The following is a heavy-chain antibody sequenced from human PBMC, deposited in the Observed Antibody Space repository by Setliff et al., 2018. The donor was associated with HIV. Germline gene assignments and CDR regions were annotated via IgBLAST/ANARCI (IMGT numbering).Heavy chain of an antibody. CDR1: NGSIGTYY. Sequence: PSETLSLTCTVSNGSIGTYYWTWIRQPPGKGLEYIGYIYFTGPTKFNPSLKSRVTMPVDTSKKQFSLKLSSVTAADTAVYYCARGNNDYVYLDYWGQGALVTVSS. CDR3: ARGNNDYVYLDY. D-gene: IGHD3-16*01. CDR2: IYFTGPT. V-gene: IGHV4-59*01. J-gene: IGHJ4*02.